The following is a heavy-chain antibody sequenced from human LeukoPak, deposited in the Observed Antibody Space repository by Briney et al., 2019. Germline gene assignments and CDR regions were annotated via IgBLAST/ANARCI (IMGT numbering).Heavy chain of an antibody. V-gene: IGHV3-23*01. CDR3: AKQVRGGDSTYTDY. CDR1: GFTFSSYA. Sequence: GGSLRLSCAASGFTFSSYAMSWVRQAPGKGLEWVSAISGSGGSTYYADSVKGRFTISRDNSKNTLYLQMNSLRAEDTAVYYCAKQVRGGDSTYTDYWGQGTLVTVSS. J-gene: IGHJ4*02. D-gene: IGHD2-21*02. CDR2: ISGSGGST.